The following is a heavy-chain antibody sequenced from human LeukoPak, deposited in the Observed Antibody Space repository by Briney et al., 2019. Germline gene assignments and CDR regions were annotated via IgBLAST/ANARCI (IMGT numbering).Heavy chain of an antibody. CDR2: ISGSGSDI. J-gene: IGHJ4*02. D-gene: IGHD1-26*01. Sequence: GGSLRLSCAGSGFTFSLYSLNWVRQAPGRGLEWVSFISGSGSDIFYADSVKGRFTISRDNAKNSVSLQMDSLRGDDTAVYYCARDIGGSYSAIDYWGQGTLVTVSS. CDR1: GFTFSLYS. V-gene: IGHV3-21*05. CDR3: ARDIGGSYSAIDY.